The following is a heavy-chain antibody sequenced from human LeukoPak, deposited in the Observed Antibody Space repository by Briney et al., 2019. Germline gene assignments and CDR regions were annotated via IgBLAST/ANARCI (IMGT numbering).Heavy chain of an antibody. Sequence: PGGSLRLSCAASGFTFSSYAMSWVRQAPGKGLEWVSAISSSGSTIYYADSVKGRFTISRDNAKNSLYLQMNSLRAEDTAVYYCARGMYYYDSSGYYSYWGQGTLVTVSS. J-gene: IGHJ4*02. CDR1: GFTFSSYA. D-gene: IGHD3-22*01. V-gene: IGHV3-21*04. CDR3: ARGMYYYDSSGYYSY. CDR2: ISSSGSTI.